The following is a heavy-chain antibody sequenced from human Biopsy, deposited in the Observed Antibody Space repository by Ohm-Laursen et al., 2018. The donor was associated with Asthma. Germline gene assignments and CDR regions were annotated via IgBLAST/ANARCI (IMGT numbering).Heavy chain of an antibody. CDR2: MSFDGRQT. CDR3: AKERYYDFWSGYPI. V-gene: IGHV3-30*18. J-gene: IGHJ3*02. Sequence: SLRLSCAASGFTFSSYGMHWVRQAPGKGLEWVAVMSFDGRQTYYADPVKGRFTISRDNSKNTLYLQMNSLRAEDTAVYYCAKERYYDFWSGYPIWGQGTMVTVSS. CDR1: GFTFSSYG. D-gene: IGHD3-3*01.